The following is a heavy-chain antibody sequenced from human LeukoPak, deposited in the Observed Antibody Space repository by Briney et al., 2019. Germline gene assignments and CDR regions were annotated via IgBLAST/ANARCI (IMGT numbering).Heavy chain of an antibody. Sequence: GASVKVSCKASGYTFTSYDINWVRQATGQGLEWMGWISAYNGNTNYAQKLQGRVTMTTDTSTSTAYMELRSLRSDDTAVYYCARAGDIVVVTAIRGGNWFDPWGQGTLVTVSS. D-gene: IGHD2-21*02. CDR3: ARAGDIVVVTAIRGGNWFDP. CDR1: GYTFTSYD. CDR2: ISAYNGNT. V-gene: IGHV1-18*01. J-gene: IGHJ5*02.